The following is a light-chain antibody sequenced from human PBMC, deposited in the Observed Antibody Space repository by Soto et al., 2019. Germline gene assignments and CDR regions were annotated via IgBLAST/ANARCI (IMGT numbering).Light chain of an antibody. J-gene: IGKJ5*01. V-gene: IGKV3D-20*01. CDR3: QQYGSSPIT. CDR1: ERVSSSY. CDR2: DAS. Sequence: IVLTQSPATMSLSPGERATLSCGASERVSSSYVAWYQRKAGLAPRLLIHDASTRASGIPDRFRGSKSGTDFTLTIRGLEPEDAALYYCQQYGSSPITFGQGTRLE.